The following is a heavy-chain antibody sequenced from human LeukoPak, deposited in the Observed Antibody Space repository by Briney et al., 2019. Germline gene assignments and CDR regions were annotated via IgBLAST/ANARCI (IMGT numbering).Heavy chain of an antibody. CDR2: INYDGST. CDR1: GGSITGFY. Sequence: PSETLSLTCTVSGGSITGFYWNWIRQPPGKGLEWIGYINYDGSTDYNPSLKSRVIISLDTSRKQFSLKLSSVTAADTAVYYCARRSHGDWFYFDLWGRGTLVTVSS. CDR3: ARRSHGDWFYFDL. J-gene: IGHJ2*01. D-gene: IGHD3/OR15-3a*01. V-gene: IGHV4-59*13.